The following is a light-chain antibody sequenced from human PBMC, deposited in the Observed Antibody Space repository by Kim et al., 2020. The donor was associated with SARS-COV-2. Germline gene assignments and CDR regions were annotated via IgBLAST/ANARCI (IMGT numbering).Light chain of an antibody. CDR3: QQSDNAPPYT. Sequence: DIQVTQSPSSLSASVGDRVTISCRASQSISNYLNWYQQKPGKAPRVLIYAASTLESGVPSRFSGSGSGTDFTLTISGLQPEDFATYYCQQSDNAPPYTFGQGTKLEI. CDR2: AAS. CDR1: QSISNY. J-gene: IGKJ2*01. V-gene: IGKV1-39*01.